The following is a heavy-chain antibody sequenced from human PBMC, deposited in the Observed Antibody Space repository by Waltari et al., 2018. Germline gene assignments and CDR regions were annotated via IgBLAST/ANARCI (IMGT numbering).Heavy chain of an antibody. CDR3: ARGRLVVPAASNWFDP. D-gene: IGHD2-2*01. Sequence: QVQLQQWGAGLLKPSETLSLTCAVYGGSFSGYYWSWIRQPPGKGLEWIGEINHSGSTNYNPSLTSRVTISVDTSKNQFSLKLSSVTAVDTAVYYCARGRLVVPAASNWFDPWGQGTLVTVSS. V-gene: IGHV4-34*01. CDR1: GGSFSGYY. CDR2: INHSGST. J-gene: IGHJ5*02.